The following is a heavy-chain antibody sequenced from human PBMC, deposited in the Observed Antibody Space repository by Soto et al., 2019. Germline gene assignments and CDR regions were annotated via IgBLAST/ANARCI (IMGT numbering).Heavy chain of an antibody. J-gene: IGHJ4*02. Sequence: PGGSLRLSCVASGFTFSTDSMNWVRQAPGKGLEYVSSITGSGSGTFYADSVKGRFTISRDNSKNTLYLQLSSLRAEDTAIYFWAKDPNGDYVGAFESWGQGSLVTVSS. CDR1: GFTFSTDS. V-gene: IGHV3-23*01. CDR3: AKDPNGDYVGAFES. D-gene: IGHD4-17*01. CDR2: ITGSGSGT.